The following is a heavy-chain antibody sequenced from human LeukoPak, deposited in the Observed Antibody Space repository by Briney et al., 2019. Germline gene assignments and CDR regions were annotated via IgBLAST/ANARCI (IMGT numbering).Heavy chain of an antibody. V-gene: IGHV1-2*02. CDR3: AIGAAHAPEYYYYYYMDV. D-gene: IGHD1-14*01. CDR1: GYTFTTYD. J-gene: IGHJ6*03. CDR2: INPNSGGT. Sequence: ASVKVSCKASGYTFTTYDINWVRQATGQGLEWMGWINPNSGGTNYAQKFQGRVTMTRDTSISTAYMELSRLRSDDTAVYYCAIGAAHAPEYYYYYYMDVWGKGTTVTVSS.